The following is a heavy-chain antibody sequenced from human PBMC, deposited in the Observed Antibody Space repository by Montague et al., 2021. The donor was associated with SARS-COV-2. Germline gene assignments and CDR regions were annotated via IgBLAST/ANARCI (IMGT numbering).Heavy chain of an antibody. D-gene: IGHD1-7*01. Sequence: SETLSLTCAVYGGSFSDYYWSWIRQPPGKGLEWMGEINHSGSTGYNPSLKSRVTISVDTSKNQFSLRLTSVTAADTAVYYCARERQGNYLHYYGLDVWGQGTTVTVSS. J-gene: IGHJ6*02. V-gene: IGHV4-34*01. CDR1: GGSFSDYY. CDR2: INHSGST. CDR3: ARERQGNYLHYYGLDV.